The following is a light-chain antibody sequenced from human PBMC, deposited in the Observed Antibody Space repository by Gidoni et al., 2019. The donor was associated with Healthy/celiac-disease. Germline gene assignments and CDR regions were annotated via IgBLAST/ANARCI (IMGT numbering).Light chain of an antibody. J-gene: IGLJ1*01. Sequence: SYELTQPPSVSVSPGQTASITCSGDKWGDKYACWSQQKPGQSPVLVIYQDSKRPSGIPERFSGSNSGNTATLTISGTQAMDEADYYCQAWDSSTLYVFGTGTKVTVL. CDR1: KWGDKY. V-gene: IGLV3-1*01. CDR3: QAWDSSTLYV. CDR2: QDS.